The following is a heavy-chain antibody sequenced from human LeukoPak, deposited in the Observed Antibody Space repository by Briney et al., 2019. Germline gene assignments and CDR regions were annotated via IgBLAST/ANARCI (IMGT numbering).Heavy chain of an antibody. D-gene: IGHD3-22*01. Sequence: GGSLRLSCAASGFTFSDYGMVWVRQAPGKGLEWMALIRFDGSKKYYADSVKDRFTISRDNSKNTLYLQMNSLRDEDTAVYYCARGVEYYYDSSAPSNFDYWGQGTLVTVSS. J-gene: IGHJ4*02. CDR3: ARGVEYYYDSSAPSNFDY. V-gene: IGHV3-30*02. CDR1: GFTFSDYG. CDR2: IRFDGSKK.